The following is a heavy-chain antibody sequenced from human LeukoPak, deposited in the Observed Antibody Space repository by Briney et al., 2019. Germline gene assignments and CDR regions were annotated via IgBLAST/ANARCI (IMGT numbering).Heavy chain of an antibody. D-gene: IGHD1-26*01. J-gene: IGHJ3*02. CDR1: GFTFSSYS. CDR2: ISSSSSYI. Sequence: GGSVRLSCAASGFTFSSYSMNWVSQAPGKGLEWVSSISSSSSYIYYADSVKGRFTISRDNAKNSLYLQMNSLRAEDTAVYYCARALPSPLYSGSYADVFDIWGQGTMVTVSS. V-gene: IGHV3-21*01. CDR3: ARALPSPLYSGSYADVFDI.